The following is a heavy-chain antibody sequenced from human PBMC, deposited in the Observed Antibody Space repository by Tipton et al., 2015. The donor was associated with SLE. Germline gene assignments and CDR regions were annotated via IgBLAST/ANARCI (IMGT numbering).Heavy chain of an antibody. CDR3: AKDGDYGEPYYYFMDV. J-gene: IGHJ6*03. CDR1: GFALTNYD. CDR2: TSYDGTNK. V-gene: IGHV3-30*18. D-gene: IGHD4-17*01. Sequence: QVQLVQSGGGVVQPGKSLRLSCAASGFALTNYDMHWVRQAPGKGLEWVAHTSYDGTNKNYADSMKGRFTISRDISKNTLYLQLNSLRPEDTTMYYCAKDGDYGEPYYYFMDVWGNETTVTVSS.